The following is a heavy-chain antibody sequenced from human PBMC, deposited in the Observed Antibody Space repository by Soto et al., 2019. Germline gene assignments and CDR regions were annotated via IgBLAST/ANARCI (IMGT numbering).Heavy chain of an antibody. J-gene: IGHJ4*02. Sequence: EVQLVESGGGLVKPGGSLRLSCADSGFTFSSYSMNWVRQAPGKGLEWVSSISSSSSYIYYADSVKGRFTISRDNAKNSLYRQMNRLRAEDTALYSFARGDVYNSFDYWGQGTLVTVSS. CDR1: GFTFSSYS. CDR2: ISSSSSYI. V-gene: IGHV3-21*06. CDR3: ARGDVYNSFDY. D-gene: IGHD1-1*01.